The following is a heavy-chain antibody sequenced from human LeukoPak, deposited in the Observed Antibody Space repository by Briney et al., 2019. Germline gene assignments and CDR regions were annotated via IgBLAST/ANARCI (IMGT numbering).Heavy chain of an antibody. J-gene: IGHJ6*03. D-gene: IGHD4-23*01. V-gene: IGHV1-18*01. CDR2: ISADNGNT. CDR1: GYTFSSYG. CDR3: ATTVVTTGYYYYMDV. Sequence: ASVTVSCKASGYTFSSYGISWVRQAPGQGLEWMGWISADNGNTNYAQRLQGRVTMTTDTSTSTAYMELRSLRSDDTAVYYCATTVVTTGYYYYMDVWGKGTTVTVSS.